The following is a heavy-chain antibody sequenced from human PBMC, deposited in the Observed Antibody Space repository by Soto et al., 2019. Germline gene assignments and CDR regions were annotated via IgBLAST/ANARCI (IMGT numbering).Heavy chain of an antibody. CDR1: GFTFSNYA. J-gene: IGHJ4*02. D-gene: IGHD5-12*01. Sequence: PGGSLRLSCAASGFTFSNYAMHWVRQAPGKGLEYMAVISYDGNNKYYADSVKGRFTISRDNSKNTLYLQMNSLSAEDTAVYYCARASGYSGYDPNDYWGQGTLVTVSS. CDR3: ARASGYSGYDPNDY. V-gene: IGHV3-30-3*01. CDR2: ISYDGNNK.